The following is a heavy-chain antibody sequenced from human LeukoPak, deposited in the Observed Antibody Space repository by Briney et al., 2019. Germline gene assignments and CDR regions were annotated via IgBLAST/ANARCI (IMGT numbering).Heavy chain of an antibody. D-gene: IGHD3-10*01. CDR1: GGSISSNSYY. CDR3: AKVGDYYGSGSFSH. V-gene: IGHV4-61*02. J-gene: IGHJ4*02. Sequence: SETLSLTCTVSGGSISSNSYYWSWVRQPAGKGLEWIGRMYIDGSTNYNPSLRSRVTVSVDTSKNQFSLKLSSVTAADTAVYYCAKVGDYYGSGSFSHWGQGTLVTVSS. CDR2: MYIDGST.